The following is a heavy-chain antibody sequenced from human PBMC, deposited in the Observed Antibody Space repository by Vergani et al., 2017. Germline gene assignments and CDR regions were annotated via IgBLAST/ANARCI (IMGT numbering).Heavy chain of an antibody. CDR2: MNPNSGNT. Sequence: QVQLVQSGAEVKKPGSSVKVSCKASGGTFSSYAISWVRQAPGQGLEWMGWMNPNSGNTGYAQKFQGRVTMTRNTSISTAYMELSSLRSEDTAVYYCARRIGGYCSSTSCHNWFDPWGQGTLVTVSS. CDR1: GGTFSSYA. J-gene: IGHJ5*02. V-gene: IGHV1-8*02. D-gene: IGHD2-2*01. CDR3: ARRIGGYCSSTSCHNWFDP.